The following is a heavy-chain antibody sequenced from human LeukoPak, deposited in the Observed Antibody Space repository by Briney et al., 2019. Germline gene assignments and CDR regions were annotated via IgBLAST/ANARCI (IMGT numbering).Heavy chain of an antibody. CDR1: GFTFSSYW. CDR3: ASSGTAMVKWFDP. J-gene: IGHJ5*02. V-gene: IGHV3-21*01. Sequence: GGSLRLSCAASGFTFSSYWMHWVRQAPGKGVVWVSSISSSSSYIYYADSVKGRFTISRDNAKNSLYLQMNSLRAEDTAVYYCASSGTAMVKWFDPWGQGTLVTVSS. D-gene: IGHD5-18*01. CDR2: ISSSSSYI.